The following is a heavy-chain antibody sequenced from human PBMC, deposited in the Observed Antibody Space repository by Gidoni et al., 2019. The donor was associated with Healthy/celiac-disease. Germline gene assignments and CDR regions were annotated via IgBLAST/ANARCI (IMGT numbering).Heavy chain of an antibody. V-gene: IGHV4-39*01. CDR1: GGSISSSRYY. D-gene: IGHD3-10*01. CDR2: IYYSGST. Sequence: QRQLQESGPGLVKPSETLSLTCTVAGGSISSSRYYWGWIRQPPGKGLEWIGSIYYSGSTYYNPSLKSLVTISVDTSKNQFSLKLSSVTAADTAVYYCARSITYGSGSYPHWGQGTLVTVSS. J-gene: IGHJ4*02. CDR3: ARSITYGSGSYPH.